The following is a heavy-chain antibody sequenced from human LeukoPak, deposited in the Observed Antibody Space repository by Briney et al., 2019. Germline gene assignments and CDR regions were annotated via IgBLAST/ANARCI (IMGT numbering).Heavy chain of an antibody. CDR1: GYSISSGYY. Sequence: SETLSLTCTVPGYSISSGYYWGWIRQPPGKGLEWIGSIYHSGSTYYNPSLKSRVTISVDTSKNQFSLKLSSVTAADTAVYYCTRDPLYSSSHNWFDPWGQGTLVTVSS. J-gene: IGHJ5*02. CDR3: TRDPLYSSSHNWFDP. D-gene: IGHD6-6*01. V-gene: IGHV4-38-2*02. CDR2: IYHSGST.